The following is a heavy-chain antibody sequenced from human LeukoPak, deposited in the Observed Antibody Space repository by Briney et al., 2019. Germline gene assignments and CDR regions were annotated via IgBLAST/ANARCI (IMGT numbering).Heavy chain of an antibody. CDR2: IQYDGSNK. J-gene: IGHJ4*02. D-gene: IGHD6-13*01. CDR1: GFTFSSYG. Sequence: GGSLRLSCAASGFTFSSYGMHWVRQAPGKGLEGVAFIQYDGSNKYYADSVKGRFTISRDNSKNTLYLQMNSLRAEDTAVYYCAKDRRVAAAGTVLFDYWGQGTLVTVSS. V-gene: IGHV3-30*02. CDR3: AKDRRVAAAGTVLFDY.